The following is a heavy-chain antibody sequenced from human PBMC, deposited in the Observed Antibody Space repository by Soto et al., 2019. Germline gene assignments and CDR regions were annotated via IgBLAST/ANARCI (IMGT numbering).Heavy chain of an antibody. Sequence: PGGSLRLSCATSGITFPNYAMNWARQAPGTGLEWVAAISGSGDATYYADSVKGRFTISRDKSRTTLSLQMNNLGAGDTAVYFCASTSDFWSGSFKYFDHWGQGTLVTVSS. D-gene: IGHD3-3*01. CDR3: ASTSDFWSGSFKYFDH. V-gene: IGHV3-23*01. CDR1: GITFPNYA. CDR2: ISGSGDAT. J-gene: IGHJ4*02.